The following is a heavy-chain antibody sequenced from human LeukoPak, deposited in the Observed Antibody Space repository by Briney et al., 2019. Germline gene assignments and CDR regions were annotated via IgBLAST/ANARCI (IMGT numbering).Heavy chain of an antibody. CDR1: GYTFTGYY. CDR3: ARDRKKEPAAGY. CDR2: INPNSGGT. J-gene: IGHJ4*02. Sequence: ASVKVSCKASGYTFTGYYMHWVRQAPGQGLEWMGWINPNSGGTNYAQKFQGRVTMTRDTSISTAYMELSRLRSDDTAVYYCARDRKKEPAAGYWGQGTLVTVSS. V-gene: IGHV1-2*02. D-gene: IGHD2-2*01.